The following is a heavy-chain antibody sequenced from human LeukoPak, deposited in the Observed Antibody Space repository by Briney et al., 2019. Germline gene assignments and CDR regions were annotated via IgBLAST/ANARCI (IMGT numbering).Heavy chain of an antibody. CDR1: GGSISSYY. V-gene: IGHV4-4*07. CDR2: IYTSGST. CDR3: ARVGWFGTYYYYYYMDV. Sequence: SETLSLTCTVSGGSISSYYWSWIRQPAGKGLEWIGRIYTSGSTSYNPSLKSRVTMSVDTSKNQFSLKLSSVTAADTAVYYCARVGWFGTYYYYYYMDVWGKGTTVTISS. D-gene: IGHD3-10*01. J-gene: IGHJ6*03.